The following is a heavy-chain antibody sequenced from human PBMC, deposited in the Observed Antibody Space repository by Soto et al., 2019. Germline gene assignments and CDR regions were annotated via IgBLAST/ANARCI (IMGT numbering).Heavy chain of an antibody. V-gene: IGHV3-23*01. D-gene: IGHD6-19*01. CDR2: ISGSGGST. CDR3: AKDTNEGQWLVRGVLDFDY. CDR1: GFTFSSYA. J-gene: IGHJ4*02. Sequence: PGGSLRLSCAASGFTFSSYAMSWVRQAPGKGLEWVSAISGSGGSTYYADSVKGRFTISRDNSKNTLYLQMNSLRAEDTAVYYCAKDTNEGQWLVRGVLDFDYWGQGTLVTVSS.